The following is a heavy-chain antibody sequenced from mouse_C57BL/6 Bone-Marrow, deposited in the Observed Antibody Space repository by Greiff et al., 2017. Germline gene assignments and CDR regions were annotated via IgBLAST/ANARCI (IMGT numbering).Heavy chain of an antibody. J-gene: IGHJ3*01. Sequence: VQLQQPGAELVKPGASVKLSCKASGYTFTSYWMQWVKQRPGQGLEWIGEIDPSDSYPNYNQKFKGKATLTVDTSSSTAYMQLSSLTSEDSAVYYCARDGYYPAWLAYWGQGTLVTVSA. V-gene: IGHV1-50*01. CDR1: GYTFTSYW. D-gene: IGHD2-3*01. CDR3: ARDGYYPAWLAY. CDR2: IDPSDSYP.